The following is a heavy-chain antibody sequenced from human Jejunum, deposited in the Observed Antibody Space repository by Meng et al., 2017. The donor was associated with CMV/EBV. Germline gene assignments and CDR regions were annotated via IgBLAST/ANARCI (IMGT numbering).Heavy chain of an antibody. CDR3: ARDHPGGRKVTWLDL. D-gene: IGHD2-21*02. CDR2: ISAYNGNT. J-gene: IGHJ5*02. V-gene: IGHV1-18*03. CDR1: GYIFNDYG. Sequence: QVHPVLAGAVLNKTGASVKVSRNVSGYIFNDYGGSGVRQAAGQGPEWMGAISAYNGNTYYAQNFHGTFTMTPDTSTIKASMELRSLSSDDMAVYDCARDHPGGRKVTWLDLWGQGTLVTVSS.